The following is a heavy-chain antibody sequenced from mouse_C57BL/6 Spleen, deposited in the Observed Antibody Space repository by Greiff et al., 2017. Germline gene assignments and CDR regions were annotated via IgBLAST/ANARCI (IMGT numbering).Heavy chain of an antibody. CDR2: IDPSDSET. D-gene: IGHD1-1*01. CDR1: GYTFTSYW. J-gene: IGHJ4*01. V-gene: IGHV1-52*01. CDR3: ARHHYYASTLGAMDY. Sequence: VQLQQPGAELVRPGSSVKLSCKASGYTFTSYWMHWVKQRPIQGLEWIGNIDPSDSETHYNQKFKDKATLTVDKSSSTAYMQLSSLTYEDSAVYYSARHHYYASTLGAMDYWGEETSDTVSS.